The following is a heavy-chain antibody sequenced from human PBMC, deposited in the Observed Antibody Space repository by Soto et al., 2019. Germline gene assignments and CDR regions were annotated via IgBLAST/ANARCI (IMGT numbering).Heavy chain of an antibody. CDR2: ISADGSNT. J-gene: IGHJ4*02. CDR3: ARRTDAYNWADY. CDR1: GFMFSSHW. V-gene: IGHV3-74*01. D-gene: IGHD1-1*01. Sequence: EVQLVESGGGLVQPGGSLRLSCAASGFMFSSHWMHWVHQAPGKGPVWVSRISADGSNTNYADSVKGRFTISRDNARKTLFLQMNSLADEDTAVYYCARRTDAYNWADYWGQGTLVTVSS.